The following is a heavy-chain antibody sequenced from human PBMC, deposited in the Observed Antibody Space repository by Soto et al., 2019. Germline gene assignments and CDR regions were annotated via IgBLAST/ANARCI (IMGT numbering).Heavy chain of an antibody. CDR3: AKDLPECSGPSCSYDHVVGLPFDF. V-gene: IGHV3-23*01. J-gene: IGHJ4*02. CDR1: GFTFSSYA. D-gene: IGHD2-2*01. CDR2: ISGSGGST. Sequence: EVQLLESGGGLVQPGGSLRLSCAASGFTFSSYAMSWVRQAPGKGLEWVSAISGSGGSTYYADSVKGRFTISRDNSKNTRSLQINSLRAEDSAVYYCAKDLPECSGPSCSYDHVVGLPFDFWGQGTLVTVSS.